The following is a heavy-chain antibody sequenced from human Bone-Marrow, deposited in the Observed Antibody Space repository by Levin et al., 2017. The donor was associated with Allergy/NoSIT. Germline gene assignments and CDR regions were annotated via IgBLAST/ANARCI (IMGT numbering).Heavy chain of an antibody. CDR3: ARHSYDSSETPDY. V-gene: IGHV5-51*01. Sequence: PGGSLRLSCKGSGYTFTTYWIGWVRQMPGKGLEWMGIIYPGDSDTIYSSSFQGQVTISVDKSISTAYLQWSSLKASDTAMYYCARHSYDSSETPDYWGQGTLVTVSS. D-gene: IGHD3-22*01. J-gene: IGHJ4*02. CDR2: IYPGDSDT. CDR1: GYTFTTYW.